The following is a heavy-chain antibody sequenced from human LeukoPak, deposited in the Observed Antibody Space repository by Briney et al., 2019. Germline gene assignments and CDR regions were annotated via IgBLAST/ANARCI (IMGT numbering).Heavy chain of an antibody. CDR3: ARGRGGSYQSPGRCFQR. J-gene: IGHJ1*01. Sequence: SETLSLTCPVYGGSSLGYYCGWIGQPPGKGLEWIGEINHSGSTNYNPSLKSRVTISVDTSKNQFSLKLSSVTAADTAVYYCARGRGGSYQSPGRCFQRCGQ. D-gene: IGHD1-26*01. CDR1: GGSSLGYY. V-gene: IGHV4-34*01. CDR2: INHSGST.